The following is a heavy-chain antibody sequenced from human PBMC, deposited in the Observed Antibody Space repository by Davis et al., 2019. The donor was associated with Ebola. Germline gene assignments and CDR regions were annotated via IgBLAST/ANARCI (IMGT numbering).Heavy chain of an antibody. CDR3: VTYFYNKRDFDY. V-gene: IGHV3-23*01. CDR2: VSTTGRNT. D-gene: IGHD3-3*01. Sequence: PGGSLRLSCAASGFTFTNYDMTWVRQAPGKGLEWVSGVSTTGRNTYYADSVKGRFTISRDNSKNTLYLEMNSLRAEDTAVYHCVTYFYNKRDFDYWGQGTPVTVSS. CDR1: GFTFTNYD. J-gene: IGHJ4*02.